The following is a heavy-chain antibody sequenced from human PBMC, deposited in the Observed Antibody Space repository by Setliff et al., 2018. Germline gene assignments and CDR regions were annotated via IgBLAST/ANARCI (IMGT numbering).Heavy chain of an antibody. Sequence: LSLTCTVSGGSISSGDYYWSWIRQPPGKGLEWIGYIYSSGSAYYNPSLKSRVSISVDTSKNQFSLKLSSVTAADTAVYYCARESRYYYDNLGTLDYWGQGTLVTVS. V-gene: IGHV4-30-4*08. D-gene: IGHD3-22*01. CDR3: ARESRYYYDNLGTLDY. J-gene: IGHJ4*02. CDR2: IYSSGSA. CDR1: GGSISSGDYY.